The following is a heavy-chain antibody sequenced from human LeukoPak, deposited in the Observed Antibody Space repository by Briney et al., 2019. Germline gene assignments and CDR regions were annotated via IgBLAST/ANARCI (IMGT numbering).Heavy chain of an antibody. V-gene: IGHV3-23*01. D-gene: IGHD4-23*01. Sequence: PGGSLRLSCAASGFTFSSYAMSWVRQAPGKGLEWVSAISGSGGSTYYADSVKGRFTISRDNSKNTLYLQMNSLRAEDAAVYYCAKDNGKLKHDYGDYWGQGTLVTVSS. CDR2: ISGSGGST. CDR3: AKDNGKLKHDYGDY. J-gene: IGHJ4*02. CDR1: GFTFSSYA.